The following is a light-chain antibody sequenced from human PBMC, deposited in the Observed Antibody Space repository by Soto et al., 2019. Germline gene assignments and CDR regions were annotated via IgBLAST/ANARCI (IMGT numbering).Light chain of an antibody. CDR3: QQYNSYSRT. V-gene: IGKV1-5*03. J-gene: IGKJ1*01. CDR2: KAS. Sequence: DIEMTQSPSSLSASVGDRVTITCRASQSISSWLAWYQQKPGKAPKLLIYKASSLESGVPSRFSGSGSGTEFTLTINSLQPDDFATYYCQQYNSYSRTFGQGTKADI. CDR1: QSISSW.